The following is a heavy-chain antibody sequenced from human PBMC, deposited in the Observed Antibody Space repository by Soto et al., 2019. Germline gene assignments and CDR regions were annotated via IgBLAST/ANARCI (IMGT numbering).Heavy chain of an antibody. J-gene: IGHJ4*02. V-gene: IGHV3-23*01. Sequence: VGSLRLSCAASGFTFSSYAMSWVRQAPGKGLEWVSAISGSGGSTYYADSVKGRFTISRDSSKNTLYLQMNSLRAEDTAVYYCAKDAAPGGNYDHAFDYWGQGTLVTVSS. CDR3: AKDAAPGGNYDHAFDY. CDR2: ISGSGGST. CDR1: GFTFSSYA. D-gene: IGHD3-22*01.